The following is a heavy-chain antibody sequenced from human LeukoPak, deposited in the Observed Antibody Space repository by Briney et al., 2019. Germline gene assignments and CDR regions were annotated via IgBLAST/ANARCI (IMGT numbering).Heavy chain of an antibody. CDR1: GFTFSSYR. J-gene: IGHJ5*02. D-gene: IGHD3-16*01. CDR3: ARGQQGVFDP. V-gene: IGHV3-7*01. Sequence: GGSLRLSCAASGFTFSSYRMSWVRQAPGKGLEWVANIKQDGSEKYYVDSVKGRFTISRDNAKNSLYLQMNSLRAEDTAVYYCARGQQGVFDPWGQGTLVTVSS. CDR2: IKQDGSEK.